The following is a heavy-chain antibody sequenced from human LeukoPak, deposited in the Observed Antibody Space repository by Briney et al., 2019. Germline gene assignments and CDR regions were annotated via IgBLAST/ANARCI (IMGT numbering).Heavy chain of an antibody. J-gene: IGHJ4*02. D-gene: IGHD5-24*01. Sequence: GGSLRLSCAASGFTFDDYGMSWVRQAPGKGLEWVSGINWNGGSTGYADSVKGRFTISRDNAKNSLYLQMNSLRAEDTALYYCARDAGRDGREYYFDYWGQGTLVTVSS. CDR3: ARDAGRDGREYYFDY. V-gene: IGHV3-20*04. CDR2: INWNGGST. CDR1: GFTFDDYG.